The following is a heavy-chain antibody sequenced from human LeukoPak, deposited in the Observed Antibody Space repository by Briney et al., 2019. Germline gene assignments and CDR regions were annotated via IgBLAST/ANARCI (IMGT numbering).Heavy chain of an antibody. D-gene: IGHD4-17*01. CDR1: GATFSSYA. Sequence: GGSLRLSCAASGATFSSYAMSWVRQAPGRGLEWVSANSGSGGSTYYADSVKGRFTISRDNSKNTLYLQMNSLRAEDTAVYYCAKENYGDSTGGRFQHWGQGTLVTVSS. CDR3: AKENYGDSTGGRFQH. J-gene: IGHJ1*01. V-gene: IGHV3-23*01. CDR2: NSGSGGST.